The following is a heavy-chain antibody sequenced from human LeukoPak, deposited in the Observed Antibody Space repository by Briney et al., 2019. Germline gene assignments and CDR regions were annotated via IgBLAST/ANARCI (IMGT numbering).Heavy chain of an antibody. J-gene: IGHJ4*02. CDR2: INHSGST. V-gene: IGHV4-34*01. D-gene: IGHD3-9*01. CDR1: GGSFSGYY. Sequence: SETLSLTCAVYGGSFSGYYWSWIRQPPGKGLEWSGEINHSGSTNYNPSLKSRVTISVDTSKNQFSLKLSSVTAADTAVYYCARRAGILTGYYKQPPDYWGQGTLVTVSS. CDR3: ARRAGILTGYYKQPPDY.